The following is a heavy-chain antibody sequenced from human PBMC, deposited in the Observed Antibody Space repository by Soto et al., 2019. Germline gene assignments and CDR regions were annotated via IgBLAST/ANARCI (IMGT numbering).Heavy chain of an antibody. J-gene: IGHJ4*02. CDR2: IKQDGRQK. V-gene: IGHV3-7*03. CDR1: GFTFSSYW. CDR3: ARDLISRISSAPTDY. D-gene: IGHD6-6*01. Sequence: GGSLRLSCASSGFTFSSYWMSWVRQAPGKGLEWGANIKQDGRQKYYVESVKGRFTISRDIAKNTLDLQMNSVRAEDTAVYYCARDLISRISSAPTDYWGQGTLVTVSS.